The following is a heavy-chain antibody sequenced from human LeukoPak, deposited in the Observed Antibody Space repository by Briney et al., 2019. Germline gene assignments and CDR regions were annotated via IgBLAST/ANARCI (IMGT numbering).Heavy chain of an antibody. V-gene: IGHV3-30*18. Sequence: GGSLRLSCAASGFTFSSYGMHWVRQAPGKGLEWVAVISYDGSNKFYADSVKGRFTISRDNSKNTLFLQMNSLRAEDTAVYYCVKPPAVTCPHDDFDYWGQGTLVTVSS. CDR2: ISYDGSNK. CDR1: GFTFSSYG. D-gene: IGHD2-21*02. J-gene: IGHJ4*02. CDR3: VKPPAVTCPHDDFDY.